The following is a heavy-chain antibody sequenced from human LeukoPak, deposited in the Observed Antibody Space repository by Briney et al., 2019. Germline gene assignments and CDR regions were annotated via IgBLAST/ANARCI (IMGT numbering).Heavy chain of an antibody. CDR1: GFTLSSYW. V-gene: IGHV3-7*01. D-gene: IGHD2-2*01. Sequence: GGSLRLSCAASGFTLSSYWMRWVRQARGRGLEWGANIKQDGREKYYVDCVKGRFTISRDNAQNSLYLQMNSLRAEHTAVYYCARDDCSSISCYHNWFDPWGQGPLVTVSS. CDR3: ARDDCSSISCYHNWFDP. J-gene: IGHJ5*02. CDR2: IKQDGREK.